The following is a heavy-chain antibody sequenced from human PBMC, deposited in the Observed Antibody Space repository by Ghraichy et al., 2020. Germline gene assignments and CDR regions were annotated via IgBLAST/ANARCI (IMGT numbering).Heavy chain of an antibody. J-gene: IGHJ4*02. CDR1: GFTFSSYV. CDR3: ASDSKVVVGYFDY. Sequence: GGSLRLSCAASGFTFSSYVMHWVRQAPGKGLEWVALILSDGSKKYYADSVKGRFTISRDNSQNMLYLQMNSLRAEDTAVYSCASDSKVVVGYFDYWGQGSLVTVSS. CDR2: ILSDGSKK. D-gene: IGHD3-22*01. V-gene: IGHV3-30*03.